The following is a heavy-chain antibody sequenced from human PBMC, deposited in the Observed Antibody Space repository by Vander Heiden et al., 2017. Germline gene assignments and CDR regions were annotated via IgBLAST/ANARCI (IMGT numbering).Heavy chain of an antibody. CDR3: ARRLNY. CDR2: INQSGST. J-gene: IGHJ4*02. D-gene: IGHD3-22*01. CDR1: GGSFSGYY. V-gene: IGHV4-34*01. Sequence: QVQLQQWGAGLLKPSETLSLTCVVYGGSFSGYYWNWIRQPPGKGLEWIGEINQSGSTNYNPSLKSRVTISVDTSKNQFSLKLSSVTAADTAGYYCARRLNYWGQGTLVTVSS.